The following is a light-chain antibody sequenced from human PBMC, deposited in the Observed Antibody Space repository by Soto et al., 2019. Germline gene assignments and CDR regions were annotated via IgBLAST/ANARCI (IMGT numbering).Light chain of an antibody. CDR3: SSYTSSNTRL. CDR1: SSDIGGYDY. Sequence: QSALSQPASVSGSPGQSITISCTGTSSDIGGYDYVSWYQQQPGKAPKLMIYGDSNRPSGVSNRFSGSKSGNTASLIISGLQAEDAADYYRSSYTSSNTRLFGGGTQLTVL. CDR2: GDS. V-gene: IGLV2-14*01. J-gene: IGLJ2*01.